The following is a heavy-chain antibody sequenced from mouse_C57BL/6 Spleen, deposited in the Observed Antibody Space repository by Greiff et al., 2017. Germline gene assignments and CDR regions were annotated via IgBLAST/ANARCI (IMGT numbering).Heavy chain of an antibody. CDR1: GYTFTDYE. CDR2: IDPETGGT. CDR3: TRSVDYDWFAY. Sequence: QVQLQQSGAELVRPGASVTLSCKASGYTFTDYEMHWVKQTPVHGLAWIGAIDPETGGTAYNQKFKGKAILTADKSSSTAYMELRSLTSEDSAVYFCTRSVDYDWFAYWGQGTLVTVSA. J-gene: IGHJ3*01. D-gene: IGHD2-4*01. V-gene: IGHV1-15*01.